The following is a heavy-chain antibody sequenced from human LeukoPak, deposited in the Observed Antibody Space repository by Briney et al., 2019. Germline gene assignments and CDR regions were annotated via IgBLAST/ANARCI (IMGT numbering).Heavy chain of an antibody. CDR2: IHYSGST. CDR3: TRGSIAYYYMDV. CDR1: GASISSYF. Sequence: SETLSLTCTVSGASISSYFWSWIRQPPGKGLEWIGNIHYSGSTNYNPSLKSRVTISVDTSKNQFSLKLSSVTAADTAVYYCTRGSIAYYYMDVWGKGTTVTISS. V-gene: IGHV4-59*01. J-gene: IGHJ6*03. D-gene: IGHD3-22*01.